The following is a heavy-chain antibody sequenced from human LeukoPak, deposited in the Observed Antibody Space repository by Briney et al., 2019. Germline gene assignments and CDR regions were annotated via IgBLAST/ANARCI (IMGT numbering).Heavy chain of an antibody. CDR3: ARGGATYYNFWSGYLQGYFDP. Sequence: SETLSLTCTVDGVSLSGSYWSWIRQPPGKGLEWIGEINQSGTTNYNPSLKSRVTMSVDTSKNHFSLRVGTVTAADTAVYYCARGGATYYNFWSGYLQGYFDPWGQGTLVTVSS. D-gene: IGHD3-3*01. CDR2: INQSGTT. CDR1: GVSLSGSY. V-gene: IGHV4-34*01. J-gene: IGHJ5*02.